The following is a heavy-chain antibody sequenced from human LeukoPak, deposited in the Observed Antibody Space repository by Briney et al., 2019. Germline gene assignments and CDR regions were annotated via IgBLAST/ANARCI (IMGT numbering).Heavy chain of an antibody. D-gene: IGHD3-22*01. Sequence: PSETLSLTCTVSGGSISSGGYYWSWIRQPPGKGLEWIGYIYYSGSTNYNPSLKSRVTISVDTSKNQFSLKLSSVTAADTAVYYCARGRAKYYYDSSGSDAFDIWGQGTMVTVSS. CDR1: GGSISSGGYY. J-gene: IGHJ3*02. V-gene: IGHV4-61*08. CDR3: ARGRAKYYYDSSGSDAFDI. CDR2: IYYSGST.